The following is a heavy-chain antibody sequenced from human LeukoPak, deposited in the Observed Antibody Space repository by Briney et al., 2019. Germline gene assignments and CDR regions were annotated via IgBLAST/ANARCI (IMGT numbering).Heavy chain of an antibody. CDR3: AKEDSRGAFDV. Sequence: GRSLRLSCAASGFTFDDYAMHWVRQAPGKGLEWVSGISWNSGSIGYADSVKGRFTISRDNAKNSLYLQMNSLRAEDTALYYCAKEDSRGAFDVWGQGTMVTVSS. V-gene: IGHV3-9*01. CDR2: ISWNSGSI. CDR1: GFTFDDYA. D-gene: IGHD6-13*01. J-gene: IGHJ3*01.